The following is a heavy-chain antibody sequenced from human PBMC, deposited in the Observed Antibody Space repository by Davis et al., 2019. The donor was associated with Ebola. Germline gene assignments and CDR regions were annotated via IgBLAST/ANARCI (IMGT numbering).Heavy chain of an antibody. V-gene: IGHV1-46*01. D-gene: IGHD1-14*01. CDR2: INPSGGST. CDR3: ARNPTGGYYMDV. J-gene: IGHJ6*03. Sequence: ASVKVSCKASGYTSTSYYMHWVRQAPGQGLEWMGIINPSGGSTSYAQKFQGRVTMTRDTSTSTVYMELSSLRSEDTAVYYCARNPTGGYYMDVWGKGTTVTVSS. CDR1: GYTSTSYY.